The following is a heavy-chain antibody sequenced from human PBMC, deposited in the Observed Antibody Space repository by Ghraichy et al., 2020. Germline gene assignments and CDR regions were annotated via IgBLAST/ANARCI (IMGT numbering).Heavy chain of an antibody. CDR2: INHSGST. CDR3: ARVDYDSSGHYYLDN. Sequence: SETLSLTCAVYGGSFSGYYWSWIRQPPGKGLEWIGDINHSGSTNYNPSLKSRVTISVDTSKNQFSLKLSSVTAADTAVYYCARVDYDSSGHYYLDNWGQGTLVTVSS. V-gene: IGHV4-34*01. D-gene: IGHD3-22*01. CDR1: GGSFSGYY. J-gene: IGHJ4*02.